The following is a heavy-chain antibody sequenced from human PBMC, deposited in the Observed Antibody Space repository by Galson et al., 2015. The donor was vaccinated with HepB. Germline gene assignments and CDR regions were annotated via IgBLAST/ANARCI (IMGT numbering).Heavy chain of an antibody. CDR1: GFTFSSYA. CDR2: ISYDGSNK. Sequence: SLRLSCAASGFTFSSYAMHWVRQAPGKGLEWVAVISYDGSNKYYADSVKGRFTISRDNSKNTLYLQMNSLRAEDTAVYYCARARTLVVDTAMVSYNWFDPWGQGTLVTVSS. J-gene: IGHJ5*02. CDR3: ARARTLVVDTAMVSYNWFDP. V-gene: IGHV3-30-3*01. D-gene: IGHD5-18*01.